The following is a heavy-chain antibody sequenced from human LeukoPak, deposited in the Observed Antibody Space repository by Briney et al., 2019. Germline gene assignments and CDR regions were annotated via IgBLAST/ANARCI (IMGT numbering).Heavy chain of an antibody. CDR1: GFDFSSYV. CDR3: VRDISGEKSLDY. V-gene: IGHV3-30*04. D-gene: IGHD3-10*01. CDR2: ISHDGSNE. Sequence: GGSLRLSCAASGFDFSSYVMHWVRQAPGKGLEWVAVISHDGSNEYYADSVTGRFTISRDNSKNTLSLQMNSLRAEDTALYHCVRDISGEKSLDYWGQGTLVTVSS. J-gene: IGHJ4*02.